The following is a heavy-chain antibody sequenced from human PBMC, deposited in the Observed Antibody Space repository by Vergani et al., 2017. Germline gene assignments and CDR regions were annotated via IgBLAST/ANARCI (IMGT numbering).Heavy chain of an antibody. D-gene: IGHD3-22*01. CDR2: IYYSGST. Sequence: QLQLQESGPGLVKPSETLSLTCTVSGGSISSSSYYWGWIRQPPGKGLEWIGSIYYSGSTYYNPSVKSRVTISVDTSKNQFSLKLSSVTAADTAVYYCARGAAYYDSSGWLGYWGQGTLVTVSS. CDR1: GGSISSSSYY. J-gene: IGHJ4*02. CDR3: ARGAAYYDSSGWLGY. V-gene: IGHV4-39*07.